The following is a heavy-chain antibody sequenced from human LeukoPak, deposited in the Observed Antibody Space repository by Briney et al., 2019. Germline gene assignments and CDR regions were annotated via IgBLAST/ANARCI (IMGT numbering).Heavy chain of an antibody. V-gene: IGHV4-30-4*01. J-gene: IGHJ5*02. CDR3: ARVQVVVPAAMSRWFDP. CDR2: IYYSGST. Sequence: SETLSLTCTVSGGSISSGDYYWSWIRQPPGKGLEWIGYIYYSGSTYYNPSPKSRVTISVDTSKNQFSLKLSSVTAADTAVYYCARVQVVVPAAMSRWFDPWGQGTLVTVSS. CDR1: GGSISSGDYY. D-gene: IGHD2-2*01.